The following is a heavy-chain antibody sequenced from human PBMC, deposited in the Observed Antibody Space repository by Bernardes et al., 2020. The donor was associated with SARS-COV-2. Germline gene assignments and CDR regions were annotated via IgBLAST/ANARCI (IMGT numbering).Heavy chain of an antibody. D-gene: IGHD3-3*01. CDR3: AKREHYDFWSGPIDQ. CDR2: ISGSGATT. CDR1: GFRFSSYA. Sequence: GGSLRLSCAASGFRFSSYAMDWVRQAPGEGLEWVSGISGSGATTKYADSVRGRFTISRDNSKNTLYLQMNSQRVEDTAVYYCAKREHYDFWSGPIDQWGQGTLVTVSS. J-gene: IGHJ4*02. V-gene: IGHV3-23*01.